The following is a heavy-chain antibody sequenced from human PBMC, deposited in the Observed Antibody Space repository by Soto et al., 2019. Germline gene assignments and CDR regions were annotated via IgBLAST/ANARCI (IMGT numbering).Heavy chain of an antibody. D-gene: IGHD2-21*02. J-gene: IGHJ6*02. CDR2: ISAYNGNT. V-gene: IGHV1-18*01. CDR3: ARIGTVGTGVLGYYYGMDV. Sequence: ASVKVSCKASGYTFTSYGISWVRQAPGQGLEWMGWISAYNGNTNYAQKLQGRVTMTTDTPTSTAYMELRSLRSDDTAVYYCARIGTVGTGVLGYYYGMDVWGQGTTVTVSS. CDR1: GYTFTSYG.